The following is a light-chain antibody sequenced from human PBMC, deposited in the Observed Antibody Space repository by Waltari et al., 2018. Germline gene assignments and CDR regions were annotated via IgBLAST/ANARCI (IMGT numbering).Light chain of an antibody. Sequence: EIALTQSPVTLSLSPGDRATLPCRASQSVGRSLSWYQQKPGQPPRLLIYDASTRATGIPARISGSGSGSDFTLTIGSLEPEDFAVYFCLERSSWPPTFGGGITVDIK. CDR1: QSVGRS. CDR2: DAS. CDR3: LERSSWPPT. J-gene: IGKJ4*01. V-gene: IGKV3-11*01.